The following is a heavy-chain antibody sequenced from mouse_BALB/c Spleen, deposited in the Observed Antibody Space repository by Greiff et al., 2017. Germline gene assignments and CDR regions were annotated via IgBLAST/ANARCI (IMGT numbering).Heavy chain of an antibody. J-gene: IGHJ4*01. CDR3: ARDLDGNYGAMDY. V-gene: IGHV5-4*02. CDR1: GFTFSDYY. D-gene: IGHD2-1*01. CDR2: ISDGGSYT. Sequence: EVQRVESGGGLVKPGGSLKLSCAASGFTFSDYYMYWVRQTPEKRLEWVATISDGGSYTYYPDSVKGRFTISRDNAKNNLYLQMSSLKSEDTAMYYCARDLDGNYGAMDYWGQGTSVTVSS.